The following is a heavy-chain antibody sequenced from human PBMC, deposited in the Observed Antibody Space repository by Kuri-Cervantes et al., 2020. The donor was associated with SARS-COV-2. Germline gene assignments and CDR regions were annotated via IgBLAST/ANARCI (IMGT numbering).Heavy chain of an antibody. D-gene: IGHD3-10*01. Sequence: GGSLRLFCTASGFTFGDYAMSWVRQAPGKGLEWVANIKQDGSEKYYVDSVKGRFTISRDNAKNSLYLQMNSLRAEDTAVYYCARDWGVLRSWGQGTLVTVSS. J-gene: IGHJ4*02. V-gene: IGHV3-7*01. CDR2: IKQDGSEK. CDR3: ARDWGVLRS. CDR1: GFTFGDYA.